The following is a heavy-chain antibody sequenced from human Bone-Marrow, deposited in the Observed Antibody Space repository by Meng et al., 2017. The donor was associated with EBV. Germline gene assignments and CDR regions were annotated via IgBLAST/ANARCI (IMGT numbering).Heavy chain of an antibody. J-gene: IGHJ4*02. Sequence: QVQFVQSGARVKNPGSSVKVSCKTSGGTFSSDAVSWVRQAPGQGLEWLGGLIPMSGAPNYAQKFQGRVTITADESTSTHYMDLSSLSSEDTAVYYCASESGRGYTPDYWGQGTLVTVSS. D-gene: IGHD3-10*01. CDR2: LIPMSGAP. V-gene: IGHV1-69*01. CDR3: ASESGRGYTPDY. CDR1: GGTFSSDA.